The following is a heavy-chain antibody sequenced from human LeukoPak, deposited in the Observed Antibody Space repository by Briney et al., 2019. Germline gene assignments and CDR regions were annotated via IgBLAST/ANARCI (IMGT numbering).Heavy chain of an antibody. CDR2: ISGSGGST. J-gene: IGHJ6*02. V-gene: IGHV3-23*01. CDR1: GFTFSSYA. Sequence: GGSLRLSCAASGFTFSSYAMSWVRQAPGKGLEWVSAISGSGGSTYYADSVKGRFTISRDNSENTLYLQMNSLRAEDTAVYYCAKGPFGVYGMDVWGQGTTVTVSS. D-gene: IGHD3-3*01. CDR3: AKGPFGVYGMDV.